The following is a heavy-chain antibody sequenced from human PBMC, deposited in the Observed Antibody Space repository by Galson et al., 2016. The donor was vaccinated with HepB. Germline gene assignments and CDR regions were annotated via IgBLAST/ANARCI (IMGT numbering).Heavy chain of an antibody. J-gene: IGHJ4*02. CDR2: IRGNGETI. CDR1: GITCSNYA. D-gene: IGHD4-17*01. Sequence: SLRLSCAASGITCSNYAMTWFCQAPGKGVEWVSIIRGNGETIFYADSVKGRFSISKDNSKNTLSLQMNSLRAEDTAVYYCAKGYGYFDSWGQGTLVTVSP. V-gene: IGHV3-23*01. CDR3: AKGYGYFDS.